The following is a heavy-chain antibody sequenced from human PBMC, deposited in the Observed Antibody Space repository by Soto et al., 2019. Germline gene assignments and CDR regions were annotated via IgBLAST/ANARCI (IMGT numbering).Heavy chain of an antibody. J-gene: IGHJ4*02. Sequence: LRLCCASSGFTCSSCAMSWVLQAPGKGLEWVSAISGSGGSTYYADSVKGRFTISRDNSKNTLYLQMNSLRAEDTAVYYCAREYYYGSGSYPSAFDYWGQGTLVTVSS. CDR1: GFTCSSCA. CDR3: AREYYYGSGSYPSAFDY. CDR2: ISGSGGST. V-gene: IGHV3-23*01. D-gene: IGHD3-10*01.